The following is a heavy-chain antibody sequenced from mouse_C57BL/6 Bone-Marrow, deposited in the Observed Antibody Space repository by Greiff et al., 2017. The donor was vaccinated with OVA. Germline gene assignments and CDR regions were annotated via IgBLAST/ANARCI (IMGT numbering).Heavy chain of an antibody. CDR3: ARHFYWYFDV. CDR1: GYTFTSYW. J-gene: IGHJ1*03. CDR2: IHPNSGST. V-gene: IGHV1-64*01. Sequence: QVQLQQPGAELVKPGASVKLSCKASGYTFTSYWMHWVKQRPGQGLEWIGMIHPNSGSTNYNEKFKSKATLTVDKSSSTAYMQLSSLTSEDSAVYYCARHFYWYFDVWCTGTTVTVSS.